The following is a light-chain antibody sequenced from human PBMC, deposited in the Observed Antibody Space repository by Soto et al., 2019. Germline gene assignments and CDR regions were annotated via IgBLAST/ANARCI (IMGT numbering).Light chain of an antibody. CDR1: QSVRSS. CDR2: DAS. CDR3: QQRSNWPPEVT. Sequence: EIVLTQSPDTLSLSPGERATLSCRASQSVRSSLAWYQQKPGQAPRLLIYDASNRATGIPARFSGSGSGTAFTLTISSLEREDFAVYYCQQRSNWPPEVTFGPGTKVDIK. V-gene: IGKV3-11*01. J-gene: IGKJ3*01.